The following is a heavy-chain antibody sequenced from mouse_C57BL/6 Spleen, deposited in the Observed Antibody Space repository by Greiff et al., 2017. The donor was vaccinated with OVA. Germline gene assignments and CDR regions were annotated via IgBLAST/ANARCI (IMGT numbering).Heavy chain of an antibody. D-gene: IGHD3-1*01. Sequence: EVQGVESGGGLVKPGGSLKLSCAASGFTFSSYAMSWVRQTPEKRLEWVATISDGGSYTYYPDNVKGRFTISRDNAKNNLYLQRSHLKSEDTAMYYCARDRDYDAMDYWGQGTSVTVSS. CDR3: ARDRDYDAMDY. V-gene: IGHV5-4*01. J-gene: IGHJ4*01. CDR1: GFTFSSYA. CDR2: ISDGGSYT.